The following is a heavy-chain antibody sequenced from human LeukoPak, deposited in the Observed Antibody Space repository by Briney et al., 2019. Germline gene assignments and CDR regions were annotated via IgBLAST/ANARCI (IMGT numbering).Heavy chain of an antibody. CDR2: IYYSGST. CDR1: GGSISSYC. Sequence: SETLSLTCTVSGGSISSYCWSWIRQPPGKGLEWIGYIYYSGSTNYNPSLKSRVTISVDTSKNQFSLKLSSVTAADTAVYYCARSGLTIFEYYYYYYMDVWGKGTTVTVSS. J-gene: IGHJ6*03. V-gene: IGHV4-59*01. D-gene: IGHD3-3*01. CDR3: ARSGLTIFEYYYYYYMDV.